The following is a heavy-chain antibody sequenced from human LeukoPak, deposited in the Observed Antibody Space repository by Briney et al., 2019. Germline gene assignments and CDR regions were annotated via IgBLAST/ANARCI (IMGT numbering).Heavy chain of an antibody. J-gene: IGHJ3*02. D-gene: IGHD6-19*01. Sequence: GGSLRLSCTASGFTFSSYSKNWVRQAPGEGLEWVSSISSSSSYIYYADSVKGRFTISRDNAKNSLYLQMNSLRAEDTAVYYCARDGAGLGAFDIWGQRTMVTVSS. CDR3: ARDGAGLGAFDI. CDR1: GFTFSSYS. CDR2: ISSSSSYI. V-gene: IGHV3-21*01.